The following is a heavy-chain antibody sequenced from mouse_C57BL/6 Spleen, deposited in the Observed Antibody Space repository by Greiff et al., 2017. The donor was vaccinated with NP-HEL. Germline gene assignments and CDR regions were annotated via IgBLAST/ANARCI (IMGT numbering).Heavy chain of an antibody. CDR3: ARQGGYYYGSSYTYAMDY. J-gene: IGHJ4*01. D-gene: IGHD1-1*01. V-gene: IGHV5-6*02. Sequence: EVMLVESGGDLVKPGGSLKLSCAASGFTFSSYGMSWVRQTPDKRLEWVATISSGGSYTYYPDSVKGRFTISRDNAKNTLYLQMSSLKSEDTAMYYCARQGGYYYGSSYTYAMDYWGQGTSVTVSS. CDR1: GFTFSSYG. CDR2: ISSGGSYT.